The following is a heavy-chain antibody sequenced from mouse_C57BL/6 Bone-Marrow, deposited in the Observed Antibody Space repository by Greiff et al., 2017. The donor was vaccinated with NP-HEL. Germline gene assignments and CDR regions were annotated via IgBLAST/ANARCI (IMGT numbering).Heavy chain of an antibody. Sequence: VQLQQSGAELVRPGASVKLSCTASGFNIKDDYMHWVKQRPEQGLEWIGWIDPENGDTESASKFQGKATITADTSSNTAYLQLSSLTSEDTAVYYCTTHYGTPYYYAMDYWGQGTSVTVSS. CDR2: IDPENGDT. CDR1: GFNIKDDY. D-gene: IGHD1-1*01. CDR3: TTHYGTPYYYAMDY. V-gene: IGHV14-4*01. J-gene: IGHJ4*01.